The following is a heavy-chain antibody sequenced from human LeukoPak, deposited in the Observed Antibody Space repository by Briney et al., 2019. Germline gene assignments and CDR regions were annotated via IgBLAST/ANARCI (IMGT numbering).Heavy chain of an antibody. CDR1: GFTFSSYG. CDR3: ANTYYDYVWGSYPGNFDY. J-gene: IGHJ4*02. D-gene: IGHD3-16*01. CDR2: ISFDGSNK. Sequence: PGGSLRLSCAASGFTFSSYGMHWVRQAPGKGLEWVAVISFDGSNKYFADSVKGRFTISRDNSKNTLYLQMNSLRAEDTAVYYCANTYYDYVWGSYPGNFDYWGQGTLVTVSS. V-gene: IGHV3-30*18.